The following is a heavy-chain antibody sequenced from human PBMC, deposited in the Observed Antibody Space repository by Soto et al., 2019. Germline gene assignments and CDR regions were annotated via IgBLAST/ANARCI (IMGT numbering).Heavy chain of an antibody. V-gene: IGHV1-69*02. CDR3: ASSTTGVYVFHD. CDR2: IIPVLGVE. J-gene: IGHJ4*02. CDR1: GDTFTRSV. D-gene: IGHD1-1*01. Sequence: QVQLVQSGAEVKNPGSSVKVSCKASGDTFTRSVITWVRQVPGQRLEWMGRIIPVLGVENHAQNFQGIITLTADKSTGTAYLELSSLKPEDTAIYYCASSTTGVYVFHDWGQGTLITVSS.